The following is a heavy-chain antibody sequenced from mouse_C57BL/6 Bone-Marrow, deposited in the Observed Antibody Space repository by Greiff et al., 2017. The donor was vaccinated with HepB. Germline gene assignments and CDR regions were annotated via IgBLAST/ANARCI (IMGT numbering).Heavy chain of an antibody. D-gene: IGHD2-4*01. J-gene: IGHJ3*01. CDR1: GFTFSSYA. CDR3: ARDRDYDGFAY. V-gene: IGHV5-4*01. Sequence: EVKLVESGGGLVKPGGSLKLSCAASGFTFSSYAMSWVRQTPEKRLEWVATISDGGSYTYYPDNVKGRFTISRDNAKNNLYLQMSHLKSEDTAMYYCARDRDYDGFAYWGQGTLVTVSA. CDR2: ISDGGSYT.